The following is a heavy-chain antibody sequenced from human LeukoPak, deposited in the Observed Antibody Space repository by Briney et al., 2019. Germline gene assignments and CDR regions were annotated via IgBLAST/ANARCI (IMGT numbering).Heavy chain of an antibody. CDR1: GGTFSSYT. Sequence: GSSVKVSCKASGGTFSSYTISWVRQAPGQGLEWMGRIIPILGIANYAQKFQGRVTITADKSTSAAYMELSSLRSEDTAVYYCARDSYYDSSGLFDYWGQGTLVTVSS. CDR3: ARDSYYDSSGLFDY. V-gene: IGHV1-69*04. D-gene: IGHD3-22*01. J-gene: IGHJ4*02. CDR2: IIPILGIA.